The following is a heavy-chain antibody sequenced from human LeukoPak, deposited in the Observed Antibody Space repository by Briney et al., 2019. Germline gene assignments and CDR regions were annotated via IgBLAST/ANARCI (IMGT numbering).Heavy chain of an antibody. V-gene: IGHV4-59*01. Sequence: SETLSLTCTVSGGSISSYYWSWIRQPPGKGGEWIGYIYYSGSTNYNPSLKSRVTISVDTSKNQFSLKLSSVTAADTAVYYCASGRDGYFDYWGQGTLVTVSS. CDR2: IYYSGST. J-gene: IGHJ4*02. D-gene: IGHD5-24*01. CDR1: GGSISSYY. CDR3: ASGRDGYFDY.